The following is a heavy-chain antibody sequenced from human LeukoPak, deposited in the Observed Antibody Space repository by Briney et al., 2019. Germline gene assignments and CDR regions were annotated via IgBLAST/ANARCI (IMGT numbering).Heavy chain of an antibody. J-gene: IGHJ4*02. V-gene: IGHV3-48*03. CDR1: GFNFSTYE. CDR3: ARDKALNS. Sequence: TGGALRLSCAGPGFNFSTYEMNWVRQAPGKGLEWLSYISSRGSSIYYAGSVKGRFTISRDNAKNSLYLQMNSLRAEDTAVYFCARDKALNSWGQGTLVTVSS. CDR2: ISSRGSSI.